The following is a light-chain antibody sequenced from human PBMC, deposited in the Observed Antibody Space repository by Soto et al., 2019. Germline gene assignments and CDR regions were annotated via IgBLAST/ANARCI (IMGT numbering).Light chain of an antibody. CDR1: QSVSSN. CDR2: GAS. Sequence: EIVMTQSPATLSVSPGERATLSCRASQSVSSNLAWYQQKPGQAPRLLIYGASNRATGIPAMFSGSGSGTDFNLTISSLQSEDFAVYYCQHYNNWPRTFGQGNKVEIK. V-gene: IGKV3-15*01. J-gene: IGKJ1*01. CDR3: QHYNNWPRT.